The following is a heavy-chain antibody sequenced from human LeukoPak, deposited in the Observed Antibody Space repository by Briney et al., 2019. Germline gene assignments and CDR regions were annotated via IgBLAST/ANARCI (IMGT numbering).Heavy chain of an antibody. CDR3: AKDRGTWYYMDV. J-gene: IGHJ6*03. V-gene: IGHV3-30*02. Sequence: GGSLRLSCAASGFTFRGYGMHRVRQAPGKGLDWVAFIGYDGNNKYYVDSVKGRFTISRDNSRSTLYLQMNSLRGEDTAVYYCAKDRGTWYYMDVWGKGTTVTVSS. CDR2: IGYDGNNK. D-gene: IGHD3-10*01. CDR1: GFTFRGYG.